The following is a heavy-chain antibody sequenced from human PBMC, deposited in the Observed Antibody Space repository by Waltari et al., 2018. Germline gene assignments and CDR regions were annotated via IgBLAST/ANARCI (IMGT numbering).Heavy chain of an antibody. Sequence: QVQLQQWGAGLLKPSETLSLTCAVYGGSFSGYYWSWIRQSPGKGLEWIGEINHRGRTNYNPSLKSRVTISADTSKNQFSLKVSSVTAADTAVYYCARGWILIYPRFFDYWGQGALVTVSS. CDR1: GGSFSGYY. V-gene: IGHV4-34*01. CDR2: INHRGRT. D-gene: IGHD2-2*03. J-gene: IGHJ4*02. CDR3: ARGWILIYPRFFDY.